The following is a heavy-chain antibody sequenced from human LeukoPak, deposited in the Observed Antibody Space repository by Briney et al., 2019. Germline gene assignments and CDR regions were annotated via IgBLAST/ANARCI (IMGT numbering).Heavy chain of an antibody. CDR1: GGSFSGYY. Sequence: SETLSLTCAVYGGSFSGYYWSWIRQPPGKGLEWIGEINHSGSTNYNPYLKSRVTISVDTCKNQFSLMLSSVTAAGTAVYCCARGARRYGSGSYYNYWGQGTLVTVSS. V-gene: IGHV4-34*01. CDR3: ARGARRYGSGSYYNY. D-gene: IGHD3-10*01. J-gene: IGHJ4*02. CDR2: INHSGST.